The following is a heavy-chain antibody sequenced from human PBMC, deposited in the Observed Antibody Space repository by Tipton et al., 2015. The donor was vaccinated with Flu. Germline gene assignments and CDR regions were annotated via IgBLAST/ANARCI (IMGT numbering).Heavy chain of an antibody. V-gene: IGHV4-39*07. CDR1: GGSISTSGYY. D-gene: IGHD1-1*01. Sequence: TLSLTCTVSGGSISTSGYYWGWIRQPPGKGLEWIGSIRYGGSSSYTPSLKSRVPISLDMSKDQFSLKLASVTAADTAVYYCARVWSSFVATASLDYWGRGTLVTVSS. CDR2: IRYGGSS. CDR3: ARVWSSFVATASLDY. J-gene: IGHJ4*02.